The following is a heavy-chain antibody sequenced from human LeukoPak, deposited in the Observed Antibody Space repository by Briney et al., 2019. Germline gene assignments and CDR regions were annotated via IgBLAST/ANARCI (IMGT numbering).Heavy chain of an antibody. CDR2: IYYSGST. D-gene: IGHD6-13*01. J-gene: IGHJ4*02. CDR3: ARSRGYFDY. V-gene: IGHV4-59*01. CDR1: GGSISSYY. Sequence: SETLSLTCTVSGGSISSYYWSWIRQPPGKGLEWIGYIYYSGSTNYNPSLKSRVTISVDTSKNQFSLKPSSVTAADTALYYCARSRGYFDYWGQGTLVTVSA.